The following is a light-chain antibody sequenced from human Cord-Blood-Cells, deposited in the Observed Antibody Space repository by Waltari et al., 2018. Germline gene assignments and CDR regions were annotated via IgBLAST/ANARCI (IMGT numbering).Light chain of an antibody. CDR3: QSYDSSLSVV. Sequence: QSVLTQPPSVSGAPGQRVTISCTGSSSNIGAGYDVHWYQQLPGTAPKLLIHGNSNRPSGGPDRFSGSKSGTSASLAITGLQAEDEADYYCQSYDSSLSVVFGGGTKLTVL. V-gene: IGLV1-40*01. J-gene: IGLJ2*01. CDR2: GNS. CDR1: SSNIGAGYD.